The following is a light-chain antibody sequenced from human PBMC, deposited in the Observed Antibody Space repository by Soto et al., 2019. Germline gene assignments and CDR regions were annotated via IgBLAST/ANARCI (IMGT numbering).Light chain of an antibody. Sequence: IQLTQSPSSLSASVGDRVTITCRASQDIAIYLAWYQQKPGKAPKPLIYAASSLQSGVPSRFSGSGSGTDFTLTISSLQPEDFATYYCQQSYSTLMYTFGQGTKVDIK. CDR3: QQSYSTLMYT. CDR2: AAS. V-gene: IGKV1-39*01. J-gene: IGKJ2*01. CDR1: QDIAIY.